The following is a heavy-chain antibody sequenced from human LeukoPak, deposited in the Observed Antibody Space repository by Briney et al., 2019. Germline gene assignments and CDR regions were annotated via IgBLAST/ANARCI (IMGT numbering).Heavy chain of an antibody. Sequence: PGGSLRLSCAASGFTFSSYWMSWVRQAPGKGLEWVANITQDGSEKYYVDSVRGRFTISRDNAKSSVYLQMTNLRAEDTAVYYCATDSFSFGDLNPGPWGQGTLVTVSS. CDR3: ATDSFSFGDLNPGP. V-gene: IGHV3-7*01. J-gene: IGHJ5*02. D-gene: IGHD3-16*01. CDR2: ITQDGSEK. CDR1: GFTFSSYW.